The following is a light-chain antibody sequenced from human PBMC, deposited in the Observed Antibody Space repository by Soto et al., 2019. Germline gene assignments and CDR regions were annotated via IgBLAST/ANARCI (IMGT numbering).Light chain of an antibody. CDR1: SSDVGSYNL. V-gene: IGLV2-23*02. CDR2: EVS. CDR3: CSYAGSSTFRV. Sequence: QSVLTQPASVSGSPGQSITISCTGTSSDVGSYNLVSWYQQHPGKAPKLMIYEVSKRPSGVSNRFSGSKSGNTASLTISGRQAEDEADDYCCSYAGSSTFRVFGGGTKLTVL. J-gene: IGLJ3*02.